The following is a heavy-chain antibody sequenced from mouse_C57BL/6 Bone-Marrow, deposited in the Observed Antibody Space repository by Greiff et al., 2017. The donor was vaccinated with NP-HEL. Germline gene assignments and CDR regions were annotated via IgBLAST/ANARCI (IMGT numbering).Heavy chain of an antibody. D-gene: IGHD2-13*01. Sequence: QVQLQQPGAELVKPGASVKMSCKASGYTFTSYWITWVKQRPGQGLEWVGDIYPGSGSTNYNEKFTSKATLTVDTSSRTAYMQLSSLTSEDSAVYYCARKGVTREHFDVWGTGTTVTVSS. CDR3: ARKGVTREHFDV. V-gene: IGHV1-55*01. J-gene: IGHJ1*03. CDR2: IYPGSGST. CDR1: GYTFTSYW.